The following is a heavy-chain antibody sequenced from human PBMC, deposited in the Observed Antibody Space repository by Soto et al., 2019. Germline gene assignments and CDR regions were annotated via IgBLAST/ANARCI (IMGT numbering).Heavy chain of an antibody. J-gene: IGHJ3*02. CDR1: GYTFTSYA. Sequence: ASVKVSCKASGYTFTSYAMHWVRQAPGQRLEWMGWINAGNGNTKYSQKFQGRVTITRDTSASTAYMELSSLRSEDTAVYYCARDKYRSYSPYYDSRLDAFDIWGQGTMVTVSS. CDR3: ARDKYRSYSPYYDSRLDAFDI. D-gene: IGHD3-22*01. CDR2: INAGNGNT. V-gene: IGHV1-3*01.